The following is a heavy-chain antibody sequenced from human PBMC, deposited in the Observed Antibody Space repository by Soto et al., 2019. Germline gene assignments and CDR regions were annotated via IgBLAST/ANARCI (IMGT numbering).Heavy chain of an antibody. J-gene: IGHJ4*02. CDR2: IYHSGST. CDR3: ARDLATRFYFDY. CDR1: GYSISSGYY. Sequence: SETLSLTCAVSGYSISSGYYWGWIRQPPGKGLEWIGSIYHSGSTYYNPSLKSRVTIPVDTSKNQFSLKLSSVTAADTAVYYCARDLATRFYFDYWGQGTLVTVSS. D-gene: IGHD1-26*01. V-gene: IGHV4-38-2*02.